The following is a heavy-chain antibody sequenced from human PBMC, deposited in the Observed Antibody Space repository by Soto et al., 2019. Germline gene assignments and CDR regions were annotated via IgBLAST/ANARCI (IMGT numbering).Heavy chain of an antibody. V-gene: IGHV4-61*01. J-gene: IGHJ6*02. CDR1: GGSVSSGSYY. Sequence: QVQLQESGPGLVKPSETLSLTCTVSGGSVSSGSYYWSWIRQPPGKGLEWIGYIYYSGSTNYNPSLKSRVTISVDTSKNPFSLKLSSVTAADTAVYYCASELVRSDYYYYYGMDVWGQGTTVTVSS. CDR2: IYYSGST. D-gene: IGHD6-6*01. CDR3: ASELVRSDYYYYYGMDV.